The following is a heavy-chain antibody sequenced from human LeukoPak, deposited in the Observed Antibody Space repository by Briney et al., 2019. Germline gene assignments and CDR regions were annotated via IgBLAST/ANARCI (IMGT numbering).Heavy chain of an antibody. V-gene: IGHV4-34*01. J-gene: IGHJ4*02. CDR3: ARGRKSIAARPVGYYFDY. D-gene: IGHD6-6*01. CDR1: GGSFSGYY. Sequence: SETLSLTCAVYGGSFSGYYWSWIRQPPGKGLEWIGEINHSGSTNYNPSLKSRVTISVDTSKNQFSLKLSSVTAADTAVYYCARGRKSIAARPVGYYFDYWGQGTLVTVSS. CDR2: INHSGST.